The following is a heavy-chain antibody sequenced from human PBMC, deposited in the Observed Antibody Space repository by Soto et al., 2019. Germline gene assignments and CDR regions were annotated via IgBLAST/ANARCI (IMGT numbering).Heavy chain of an antibody. CDR2: INHSGST. V-gene: IGHV4-34*01. CDR3: ARGRAIFGVVTNYYYYYMDV. D-gene: IGHD3-3*01. CDR1: GGSFSGCY. Sequence: ASETLSLTCAVYGGSFSGCYWSWIRQPPGKGLEWIGEINHSGSTNYNPSLKSRVTISVDTSKNQFSLKLSSVTAADTAVYYCARGRAIFGVVTNYYYYYMDVWGKGTTVTVSS. J-gene: IGHJ6*03.